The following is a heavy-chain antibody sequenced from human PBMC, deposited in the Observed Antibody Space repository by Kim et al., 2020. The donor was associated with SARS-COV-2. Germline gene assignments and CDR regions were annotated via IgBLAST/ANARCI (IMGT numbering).Heavy chain of an antibody. V-gene: IGHV5-10-1*01. CDR1: GYSFTSYW. J-gene: IGHJ6*02. CDR3: ARGEGWLALRHHDGVYGMDV. Sequence: GESLKISCKGSGYSFTSYWISWVRQMPGKGLEWMGRIDPSDSYTNYSPSFQGHVTISADKSISTAYLQWSSLKASDTAMYYCARGEGWLALRHHDGVYGMDVWGQGTTVTVSS. D-gene: IGHD6-19*01. CDR2: IDPSDSYT.